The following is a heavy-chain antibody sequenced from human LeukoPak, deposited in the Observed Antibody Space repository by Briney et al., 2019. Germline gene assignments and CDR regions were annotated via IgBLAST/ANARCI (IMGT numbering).Heavy chain of an antibody. J-gene: IGHJ4*02. V-gene: IGHV3-49*04. CDR3: ARAVSGYFGLYYFDS. CDR1: GFTFGDYS. Sequence: GGSLRLSCAASGFTFGDYSMTWVRQAPGKGLEWVGFIRRAIYGGTTEYAASVKGRFTISGDDSKTIVHLQMNSLKTEDTAVYYCARAVSGYFGLYYFDSWGQGTLVTVSS. CDR2: IRRAIYGGTT. D-gene: IGHD3-10*01.